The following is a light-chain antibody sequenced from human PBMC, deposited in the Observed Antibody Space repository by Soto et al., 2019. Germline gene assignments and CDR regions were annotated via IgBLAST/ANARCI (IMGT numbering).Light chain of an antibody. CDR3: SSYAGRNSVV. V-gene: IGLV2-8*01. Sequence: QSALTHPPSASVAPGQSVTISCTGTSSDVGGYHFVSWYQQHPGKAPKLMIYEVTKRPSGVQDRFSGSKSGNTASLAVSGLQAEDEAEYYRSSYAGRNSVVFGGGTKLTV. CDR1: SSDVGGYHF. J-gene: IGLJ2*01. CDR2: EVT.